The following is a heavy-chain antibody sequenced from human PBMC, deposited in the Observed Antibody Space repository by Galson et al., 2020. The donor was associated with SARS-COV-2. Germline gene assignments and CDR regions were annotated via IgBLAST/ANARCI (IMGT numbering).Heavy chain of an antibody. CDR1: GYRFSDYS. J-gene: IGHJ4*02. V-gene: IGHV1-18*04. CDR3: ARHLDPYSKSCDY. D-gene: IGHD6-13*01. CDR2: ITTYNGNT. Sequence: ASVKVSCKASGYRFSDYSINWMRQAPGQGLEWMGWITTYNGNTKYAQMFQDRVTMTTDTSTGTAYMEVRSLKSDDTAVYFCARHLDPYSKSCDYWGEGSLVTVSS.